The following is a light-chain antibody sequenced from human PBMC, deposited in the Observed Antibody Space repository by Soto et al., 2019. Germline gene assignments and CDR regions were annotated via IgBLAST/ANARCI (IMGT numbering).Light chain of an antibody. CDR2: GAS. CDR1: QRVSSS. J-gene: IGKJ1*01. Sequence: EIVMTQSPATLSVSPGERATLSCRASQRVSSSLAWYQQKPGQPPRLLIYGASTRATGIPARFSGSGSGTEFTLTITSLQSEDFAIYYCQQYDGWPPWTFGQGTKVEIK. CDR3: QQYDGWPPWT. V-gene: IGKV3-15*01.